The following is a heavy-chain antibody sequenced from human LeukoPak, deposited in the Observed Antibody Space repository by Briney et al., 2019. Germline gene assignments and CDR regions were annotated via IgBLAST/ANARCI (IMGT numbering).Heavy chain of an antibody. V-gene: IGHV4-30-4*01. Sequence: SETLSLTCTVSGGSISSGDYYWSWIRQPPGKGLEWIGYIYYSGSTYYNPSLKSRVTISVDTSKNQFSLKLSSVTAADTAVYHCARGVPYYYDSSGYPPWAFDIWGQGTMVTVSS. CDR1: GGSISSGDYY. CDR3: ARGVPYYYDSSGYPPWAFDI. J-gene: IGHJ3*02. D-gene: IGHD3-22*01. CDR2: IYYSGST.